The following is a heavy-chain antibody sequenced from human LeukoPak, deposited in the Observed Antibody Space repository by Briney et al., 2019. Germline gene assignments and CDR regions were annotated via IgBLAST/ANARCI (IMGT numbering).Heavy chain of an antibody. V-gene: IGHV1-69*04. J-gene: IGHJ4*02. CDR2: IIPILDIA. CDR3: AKEKVDYYDNSGYYAY. CDR1: GGTFSSYA. Sequence: ASVKVPCKAFGGTFSSYAITWVRQAPGQGLEWLGRIIPILDIANYAQRFQGRVTITADKSTITAYMELSSLRSGDTAVYYCAKEKVDYYDNSGYYAYWGQGTLVTVSS. D-gene: IGHD3-22*01.